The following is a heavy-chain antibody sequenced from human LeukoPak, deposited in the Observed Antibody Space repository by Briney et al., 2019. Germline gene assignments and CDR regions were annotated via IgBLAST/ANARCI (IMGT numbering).Heavy chain of an antibody. D-gene: IGHD3-9*01. CDR1: GGSISSGSYY. CDR2: IYYSGST. Sequence: PSQTLSLTCTVSGGSISSGSYYWGWIRQPPGKGLEWIGSIYYSGSTYYNPSLKSRVTISVDTSKNQFSLKLSSVTAADTAVYYCARRNVLRYFDWVFDYWGQGTLVTVSS. J-gene: IGHJ4*02. CDR3: ARRNVLRYFDWVFDY. V-gene: IGHV4-39*01.